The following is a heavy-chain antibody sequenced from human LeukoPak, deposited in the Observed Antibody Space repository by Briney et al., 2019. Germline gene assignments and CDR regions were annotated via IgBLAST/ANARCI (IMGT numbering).Heavy chain of an antibody. J-gene: IGHJ5*02. D-gene: IGHD6-13*01. CDR1: GLTFSNYG. CDR3: ARDSAAARWFDP. CDR2: ISAYDGNT. V-gene: IGHV1-18*01. Sequence: ASVKVSCKASGLTFSNYGITWVRQAPGQGLEWVGWISAYDGNTNYAQKFQGRVTMTTDTSTSTAYMEPRSLRSDDPAVYYCARDSAAARWFDPWGQGPLVTVSS.